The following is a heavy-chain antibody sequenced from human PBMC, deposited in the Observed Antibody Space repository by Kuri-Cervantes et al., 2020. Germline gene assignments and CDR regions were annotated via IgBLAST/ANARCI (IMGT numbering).Heavy chain of an antibody. J-gene: IGHJ5*02. D-gene: IGHD3-10*01. CDR1: GGSISSHY. V-gene: IGHV4-34*01. CDR2: IKHSGST. Sequence: ESLKISCTGSGGSISSHYWSWIRQPPGKGLEWIGEIKHSGSTNYNPSLKSRVTISVDTSKNQFSLKLSSVTAADTAVYYCARGGMYYYGSGSPAGNWFDPWGQGTLVTVSS. CDR3: ARGGMYYYGSGSPAGNWFDP.